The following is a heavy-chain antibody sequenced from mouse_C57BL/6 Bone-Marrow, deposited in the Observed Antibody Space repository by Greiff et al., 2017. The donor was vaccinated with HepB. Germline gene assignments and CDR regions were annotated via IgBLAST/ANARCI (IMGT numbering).Heavy chain of an antibody. CDR1: GFTFSSYA. CDR3: ARGGPTIVTTWYFDV. CDR2: ISDGGSYT. J-gene: IGHJ1*03. Sequence: EVKLQESGGGLVKPGGSLKLSCAASGFTFSSYAMSWVRQTPEKRLVWVATISDGGSYTYYPDNVKGRFTISRDNAKNNLYLQMSHLKSEDTAMYYCARGGPTIVTTWYFDVWGTGTTVTVSS. V-gene: IGHV5-4*03. D-gene: IGHD2-5*01.